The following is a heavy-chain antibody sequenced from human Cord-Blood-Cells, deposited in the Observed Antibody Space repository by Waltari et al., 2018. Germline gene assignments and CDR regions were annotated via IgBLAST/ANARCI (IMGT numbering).Heavy chain of an antibody. Sequence: QVQLVASGGGVVEPGRSLRLSCAASGFTSSSSVMPRVRQAPGKGLEWVAVIWYDGSNKYYADSVKGRFTISRDNSKNTLYLQMNSLRAEDTAVYYCARDCSGGSCFDYWGQGTLVTVSS. D-gene: IGHD2-15*01. CDR3: ARDCSGGSCFDY. J-gene: IGHJ4*02. V-gene: IGHV3-33*01. CDR2: IWYDGSNK. CDR1: GFTSSSSV.